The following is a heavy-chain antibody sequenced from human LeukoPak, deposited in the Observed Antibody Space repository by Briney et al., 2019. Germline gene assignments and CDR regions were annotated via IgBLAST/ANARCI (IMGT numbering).Heavy chain of an antibody. J-gene: IGHJ4*02. CDR3: ARDLGRTYYIDH. CDR2: INSDGSST. V-gene: IGHV3-74*01. D-gene: IGHD3-16*01. CDR1: GFTFSNYW. Sequence: SGGSLRLSCAASGFTFSNYWMHWVRQAPGEGLVWVSRINSDGSSTSYADSVKGRFTISRDNAKNTLYLQMNSLRAEDTAVYYCARDLGRTYYIDHWGQGTLVTVSS.